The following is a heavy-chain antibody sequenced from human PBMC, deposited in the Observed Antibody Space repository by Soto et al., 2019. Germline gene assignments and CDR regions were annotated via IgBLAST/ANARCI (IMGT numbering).Heavy chain of an antibody. CDR2: ISGYSGHT. Sequence: QVQLVQSGAEVKRPGASVKVSCKTSGYTFNTYGITWVRQAPGQGLEWMGWISGYSGHTKYAEKVQGRVTMTTDPFTSTGYMELSRLTYEDTAVYYCAREGLYRNYAEYFHHWGQGTLVTVSS. CDR3: AREGLYRNYAEYFHH. J-gene: IGHJ1*01. V-gene: IGHV1-18*01. D-gene: IGHD4-4*01. CDR1: GYTFNTYG.